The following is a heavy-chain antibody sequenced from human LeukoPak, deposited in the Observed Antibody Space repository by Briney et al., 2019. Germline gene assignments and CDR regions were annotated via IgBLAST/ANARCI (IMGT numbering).Heavy chain of an antibody. Sequence: GGSLRLSCAASGFTVSSNYMSWVRQAPGKGLEWVSVIYSGGSTYYADSVKGRFTISRDNSKNTLSLQMNSLGAEDTAIYYCAKDLPDPKGDYWGQGTLVTVSS. V-gene: IGHV3-53*01. CDR1: GFTVSSNY. CDR2: IYSGGST. CDR3: AKDLPDPKGDY. J-gene: IGHJ4*02. D-gene: IGHD1-14*01.